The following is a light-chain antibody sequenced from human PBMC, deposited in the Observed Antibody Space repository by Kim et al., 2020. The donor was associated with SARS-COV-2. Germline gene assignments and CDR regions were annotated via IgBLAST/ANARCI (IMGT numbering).Light chain of an antibody. CDR3: QAWDSSTYYV. CDR2: QDS. V-gene: IGLV3-1*01. J-gene: IGLJ1*01. CDR1: KLGDKY. Sequence: VSPGQTASITCSGDKLGDKYACWYQQKPGLSPVLVIYQDSKRPSGIPERFSGSNSGNTATLTISGTQAMDEADYYCQAWDSSTYYVFGTGTKVTVL.